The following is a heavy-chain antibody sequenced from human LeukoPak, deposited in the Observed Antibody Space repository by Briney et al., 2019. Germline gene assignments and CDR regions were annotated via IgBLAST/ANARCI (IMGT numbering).Heavy chain of an antibody. D-gene: IGHD2-21*02. J-gene: IGHJ4*02. CDR2: ISYDGSNK. Sequence: GGSLRLSCAASGFTFSSYGMHWVRQAPGKGLEWVALISYDGSNKYYADSVKGRFTISRDNSKNTLYLQMNSLRAEDTAVYYCAKVGLAYCGGDCYSWYDYWGQGTLVTVSS. V-gene: IGHV3-30*18. CDR3: AKVGLAYCGGDCYSWYDY. CDR1: GFTFSSYG.